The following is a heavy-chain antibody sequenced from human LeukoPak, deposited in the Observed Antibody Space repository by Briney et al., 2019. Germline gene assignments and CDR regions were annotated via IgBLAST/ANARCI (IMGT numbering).Heavy chain of an antibody. CDR2: IYSGGST. J-gene: IGHJ4*02. D-gene: IGHD6-19*01. CDR3: ARASSGWPRPFNY. V-gene: IGHV3-53*01. CDR1: GFTVSSNY. Sequence: PGGSLRLSCAASGFTVSSNYMSWVRQAPGKGLEWVSVIYSGGSTYYADSVKGRFTISRDNSKNTLYLQMNSLRAEDTAVYYCARASSGWPRPFNYWGQGTLVTVSS.